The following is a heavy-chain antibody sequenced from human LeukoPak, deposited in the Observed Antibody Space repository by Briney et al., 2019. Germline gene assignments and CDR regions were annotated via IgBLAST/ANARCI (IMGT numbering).Heavy chain of an antibody. CDR3: AKAVTTGRYYYYYMDV. J-gene: IGHJ6*03. CDR2: ISGSGGST. Sequence: GGSLRLSCAASGSTFSSYGMSWVRQAPGKGLEWVSAISGSGGSTYYADSVKGRFTISRDNSKNTLYLQMNSLRAEDTAVYYCAKAVTTGRYYYYYMDVWGKGTTVTISS. V-gene: IGHV3-23*01. CDR1: GSTFSSYG. D-gene: IGHD4-17*01.